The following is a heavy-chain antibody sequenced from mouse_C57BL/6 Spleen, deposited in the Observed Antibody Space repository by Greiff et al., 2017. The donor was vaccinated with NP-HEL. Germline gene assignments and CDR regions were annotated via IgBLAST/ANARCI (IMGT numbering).Heavy chain of an antibody. Sequence: QVQLQQPGAELVMPGASVKLSCKASGYTFTSYWMHWVKQRPGQGLEWIGEIDPADSYTNYTQKFKGKSTLTVDKSSSSAYMQLSSLTSEDSAVYYCARSDDYDVGPWFAYWGKGTLVTVSA. V-gene: IGHV1-69*01. J-gene: IGHJ3*01. CDR3: ARSDDYDVGPWFAY. D-gene: IGHD2-4*01. CDR2: IDPADSYT. CDR1: GYTFTSYW.